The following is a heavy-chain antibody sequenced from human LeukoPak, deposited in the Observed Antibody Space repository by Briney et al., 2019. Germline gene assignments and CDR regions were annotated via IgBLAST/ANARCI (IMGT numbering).Heavy chain of an antibody. D-gene: IGHD4-17*01. V-gene: IGHV3-73*01. CDR1: GFTFSGSA. J-gene: IGHJ3*02. Sequence: GGSLKLSCAASGFTFSGSAMNWVRQASGKGLEWVGRIRSKANSYATAYAASVKGRFTISRDDSKNTAYLQMNSLKTEDTALYYCTSTYTLTTESAFDIWGQGTMVTVSS. CDR3: TSTYTLTTESAFDI. CDR2: IRSKANSYAT.